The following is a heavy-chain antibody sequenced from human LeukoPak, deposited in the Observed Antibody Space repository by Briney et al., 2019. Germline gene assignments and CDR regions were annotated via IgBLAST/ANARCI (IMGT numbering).Heavy chain of an antibody. CDR2: ISGGSSIM. Sequence: PGGSLRLSCAASGFTFSSYSTNWVRQAPGKGLEWVSYISGGSSIMYYADSVKGRFTISRDNAKNSLYLQMNSLRDADTAVYYCARGPDGSGTNAFDVWGQGTMVTVSS. D-gene: IGHD3-10*01. CDR3: ARGPDGSGTNAFDV. CDR1: GFTFSSYS. V-gene: IGHV3-48*02. J-gene: IGHJ3*01.